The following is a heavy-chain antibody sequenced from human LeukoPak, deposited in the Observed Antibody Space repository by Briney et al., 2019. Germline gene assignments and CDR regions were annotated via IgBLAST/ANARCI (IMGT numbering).Heavy chain of an antibody. CDR1: GFTFSNYA. CDR3: AKGPILTGYYDWFDP. Sequence: GGSLRLSCAASGFTFSNYAMSWVRQAPGKGLEWVSAISGSGGSTYYADSVKGRFTISRDNSKNTLYLQMNSLRAEDTAVYYCAKGPILTGYYDWFDPWGQGTLVTVSS. CDR2: ISGSGGST. D-gene: IGHD3-9*01. V-gene: IGHV3-23*01. J-gene: IGHJ5*02.